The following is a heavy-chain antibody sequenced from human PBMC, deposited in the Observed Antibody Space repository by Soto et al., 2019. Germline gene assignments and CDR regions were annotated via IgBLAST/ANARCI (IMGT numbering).Heavy chain of an antibody. CDR3: AKDSGYNYGYFRWFDP. CDR2: IFYSGST. V-gene: IGHV4-59*01. CDR1: GCSILNYY. D-gene: IGHD5-18*01. J-gene: IGHJ5*02. Sequence: SETLSLTCTVSGCSILNYYWSWIRQPPGRGLEWIGHIFYSGSTNYNPALKSRVTISVDTSKSQFSLKLSSVTAADTAVYYCAKDSGYNYGYFRWFDPWGQGTLVTVS.